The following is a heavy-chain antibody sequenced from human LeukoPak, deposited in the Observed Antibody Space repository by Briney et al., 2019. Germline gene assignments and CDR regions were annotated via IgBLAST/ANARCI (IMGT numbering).Heavy chain of an antibody. CDR3: TRKHCSSGVCPLGY. Sequence: GRSLRLSCTASGFTFGAYAMSWVRQAPGKGLEWVGFIRRKVRGGTTEYAASVKGRFTISRDKSKSIAYLQMNSLKSEDTAVYYCTRKHCSSGVCPLGYWGQGILVTVSS. D-gene: IGHD2-8*01. CDR2: IRRKVRGGTT. V-gene: IGHV3-49*04. CDR1: GFTFGAYA. J-gene: IGHJ4*02.